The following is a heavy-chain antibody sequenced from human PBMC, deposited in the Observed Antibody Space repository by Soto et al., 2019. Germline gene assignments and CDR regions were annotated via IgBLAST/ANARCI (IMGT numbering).Heavy chain of an antibody. V-gene: IGHV3-21*01. Sequence: EVQLVESGGGLVKPGGSLRLSCVASGFSFSTYTFHWVRQAPGKGLEWVSSISSSSTSIYYADSVKGRFTISRDNAKNALYLQMNSLRTEDTAVYHCSRDRYEVTAFDPWGKGTLVTVSS. CDR2: ISSSSTSI. CDR3: SRDRYEVTAFDP. D-gene: IGHD2-21*02. J-gene: IGHJ5*02. CDR1: GFSFSTYT.